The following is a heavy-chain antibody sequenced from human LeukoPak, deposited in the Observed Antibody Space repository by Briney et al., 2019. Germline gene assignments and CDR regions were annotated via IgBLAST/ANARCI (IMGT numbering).Heavy chain of an antibody. CDR1: GGSISSGDYY. V-gene: IGHV4-30-4*01. J-gene: IGHJ4*02. Sequence: PSQTLSLTCTVSGGSISSGDYYWSWIRQPPGKGLEWIGYIYYSGSTYYNPSLKSRVTIPVDTSKNQFSLKLSSVTAADTALYYCARWGGYYYDSPEAFDYWGQGALVIVSS. D-gene: IGHD3-22*01. CDR2: IYYSGST. CDR3: ARWGGYYYDSPEAFDY.